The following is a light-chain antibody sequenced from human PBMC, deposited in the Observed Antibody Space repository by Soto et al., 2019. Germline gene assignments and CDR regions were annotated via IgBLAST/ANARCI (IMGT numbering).Light chain of an antibody. V-gene: IGKV3-20*01. CDR2: AAS. Sequence: EIVLTQSPGTLSLSPGERATLSCRASQSVSSSYLAWYQQKPGQAPRLLIFAASSRATGIPDRFSGSGSGTDFPLTISRLEPEDFAVYYCQQYGSSPLVTFGQGTRLEI. CDR3: QQYGSSPLVT. CDR1: QSVSSSY. J-gene: IGKJ5*01.